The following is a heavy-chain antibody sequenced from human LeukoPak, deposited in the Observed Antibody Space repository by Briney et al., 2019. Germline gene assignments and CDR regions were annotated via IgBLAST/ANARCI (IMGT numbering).Heavy chain of an antibody. CDR2: IDWDDDK. D-gene: IGHD5-18*01. CDR3: ARMITLSNGRYSSKTLDY. Sequence: QTLTLTCTFSGFSLSTSGMFVSWIRQPPGKALEWLARIDWDDDKYYSTSLKTRLTISKDTSKNQVVLTMTNMDPVDTATYYCARMITLSNGRYSSKTLDYWGQGTLVTVSS. J-gene: IGHJ4*02. CDR1: GFSLSTSGMF. V-gene: IGHV2-70*11.